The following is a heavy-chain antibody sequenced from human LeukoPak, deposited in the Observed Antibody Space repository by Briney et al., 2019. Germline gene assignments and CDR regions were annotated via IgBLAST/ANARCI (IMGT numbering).Heavy chain of an antibody. D-gene: IGHD3-10*01. CDR3: ARDQNYDSGFDY. J-gene: IGHJ4*02. Sequence: PGGSLRLSCAASGFTVSSNYMSWVRQAPGKGLEWVSIIYSGDSTYYADSVKGRFAISRDNSKNTRYLQMNSLRAEDTAVYYCARDQNYDSGFDYWGQGTLVTVSS. CDR1: GFTVSSNY. CDR2: IYSGDST. V-gene: IGHV3-66*01.